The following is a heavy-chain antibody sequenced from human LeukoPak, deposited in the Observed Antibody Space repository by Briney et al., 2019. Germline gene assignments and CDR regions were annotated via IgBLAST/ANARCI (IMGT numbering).Heavy chain of an antibody. V-gene: IGHV3-21*01. CDR1: GSTFSHFS. Sequence: GGSLRLSCSTSGSTFSHFSMRWLRQAPGKGLEWVASIYLSGNFISYADSAKGRFTISRDNANNSVYLQMSSLTVDDTAVYYCAREFNVIGNFDYWGQGTLVTVSS. J-gene: IGHJ4*02. D-gene: IGHD3-10*01. CDR3: AREFNVIGNFDY. CDR2: IYLSGNFI.